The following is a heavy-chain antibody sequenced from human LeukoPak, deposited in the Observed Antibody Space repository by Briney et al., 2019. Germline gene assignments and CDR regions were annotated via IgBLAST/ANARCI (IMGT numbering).Heavy chain of an antibody. Sequence: SETLSLTCTVSGGSISSYYWSWIRQPPGKGLEWIGYIYYSGSTNYNPSLKSRVTISVDTSKNQFSLKLSSVTAADTAVYYCARHNEGSSGWYYFDYWGQGTLVTVSS. D-gene: IGHD6-19*01. J-gene: IGHJ4*02. CDR1: GGSISSYY. V-gene: IGHV4-59*08. CDR3: ARHNEGSSGWYYFDY. CDR2: IYYSGST.